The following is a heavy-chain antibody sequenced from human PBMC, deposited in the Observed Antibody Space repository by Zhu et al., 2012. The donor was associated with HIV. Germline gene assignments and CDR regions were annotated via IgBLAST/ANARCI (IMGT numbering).Heavy chain of an antibody. Sequence: QVQLQESGSGLVKPSQTLSLTCAASGGSISSGGYSWSWIRQPPGKGLEWIGYIYHSGSTYYNPSLKSRVTISVDRSKNQFSLKLSSVTAADTAVYYCARELIGRATPNSYDSSGLGWFDPGAREPWSPVSS. D-gene: IGHD3-22*01. CDR1: GGSISSGGYS. V-gene: IGHV4-30-2*01. J-gene: IGHJ5*02. CDR3: ARELIGRATPNSYDSSGLGWFDP. CDR2: IYHSGST.